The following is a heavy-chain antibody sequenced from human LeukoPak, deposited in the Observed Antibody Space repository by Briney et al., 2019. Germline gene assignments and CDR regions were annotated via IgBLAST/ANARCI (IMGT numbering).Heavy chain of an antibody. V-gene: IGHV3-30-3*01. Sequence: GGSLRLSCAASEFTFANYGMHWVRQAPGKGLEWVAVISNDGTEKYYANSVKGRFTISRDNSENTLYLQLNSLRPEDTAVHYCARVRVILTTMASFSYWGLGTLVTVSS. CDR2: ISNDGTEK. CDR3: ARVRVILTTMASFSY. J-gene: IGHJ4*02. D-gene: IGHD3-9*01. CDR1: EFTFANYG.